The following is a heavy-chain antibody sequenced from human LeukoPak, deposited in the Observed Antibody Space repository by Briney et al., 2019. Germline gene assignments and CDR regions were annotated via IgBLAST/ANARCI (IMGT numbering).Heavy chain of an antibody. CDR1: GFTFSDYY. V-gene: IGHV3-53*01. D-gene: IGHD1-26*01. CDR2: IYSGGST. J-gene: IGHJ3*02. CDR3: ARGGSYLSAFDI. Sequence: GGSLRLSCAASGFTFSDYYMSWVRQAPGKGLEWVSIIYSGGSTFYADSVKGRFTISRDNSKNTLYLQMNSLRAEDTAVYYCARGGSYLSAFDIWGQGTMVTVSS.